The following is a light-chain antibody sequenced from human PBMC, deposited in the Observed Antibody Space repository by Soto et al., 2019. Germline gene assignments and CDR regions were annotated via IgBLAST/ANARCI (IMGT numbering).Light chain of an antibody. CDR2: ETS. J-gene: IGKJ5*01. CDR1: QSVGSI. Sequence: QSPVTVTLPPHEGAELSCRASQSVGSIVAWYHQKLRQPPSLLIYETSTRANGIPARFSGSGSGTDFTLSISSRQPTDVGLNSYQQDYNGTPITFGQGTRLEI. V-gene: IGKV3-15*01. CDR3: QQDYNGTPIT.